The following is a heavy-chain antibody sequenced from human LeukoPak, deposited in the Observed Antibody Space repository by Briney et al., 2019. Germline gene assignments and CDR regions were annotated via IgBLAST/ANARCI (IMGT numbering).Heavy chain of an antibody. CDR3: AKDISGYFDY. D-gene: IGHD2-15*01. Sequence: GGSLRLSCAASGFTFDDYAMHWVRHAPGKGLEWVSGISWNSGSIGYADSVKGRFTISRDNAKNSLYLQMNSLRAEDTALYYRAKDISGYFDYWGQGTLVTVSS. J-gene: IGHJ4*02. CDR2: ISWNSGSI. CDR1: GFTFDDYA. V-gene: IGHV3-9*01.